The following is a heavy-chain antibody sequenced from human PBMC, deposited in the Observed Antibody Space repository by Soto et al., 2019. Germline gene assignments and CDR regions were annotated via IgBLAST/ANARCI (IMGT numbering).Heavy chain of an antibody. CDR2: INHSGST. V-gene: IGHV4-34*01. D-gene: IGHD6-19*01. CDR1: GGSFSGYY. J-gene: IGHJ6*02. Sequence: QVQLQQWGAGLLKPSETLSLTCAVYGGSFSGYYWSWIRQPPGKGLEWIGEINHSGSTNYNPSLKRRVTISVDTSKNQFSLKLSSVTAADTAVYYCARHYSIAVAGAYYYYGMDVWGQGTTVTVSS. CDR3: ARHYSIAVAGAYYYYGMDV.